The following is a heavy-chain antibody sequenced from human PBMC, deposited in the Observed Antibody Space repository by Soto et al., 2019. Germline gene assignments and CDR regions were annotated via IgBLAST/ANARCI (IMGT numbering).Heavy chain of an antibody. J-gene: IGHJ6*03. CDR3: ARGYCSSTSCLPYYYYYMDV. V-gene: IGHV1-69*02. Sequence: SVKVSCKASGGTFSSYTISWVRQAPGQGLEWMGRIIPILGIANYAQKFQGRVTITADKSTSTAYMELSSLRSEDTAVYYCARGYCSSTSCLPYYYYYMDVWGKGTTVTVSS. CDR1: GGTFSSYT. D-gene: IGHD2-2*01. CDR2: IIPILGIA.